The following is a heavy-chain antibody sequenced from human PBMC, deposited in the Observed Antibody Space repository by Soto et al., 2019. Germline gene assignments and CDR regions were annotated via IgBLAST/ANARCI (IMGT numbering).Heavy chain of an antibody. CDR2: IDWDDDK. CDR3: ARTRDGAYGMDV. Sequence: VSGPTLVNPTQTLTLTCTFSGFSLSTSGMRVSWIRQPPGKALEWLARIDWDDDKFYRTSLKTRLTISKDTSKNQVVLIMTNMDPVDTATYYCARTRDGAYGMDVWGQGTTVTVSS. D-gene: IGHD2-21*02. V-gene: IGHV2-70*04. J-gene: IGHJ6*02. CDR1: GFSLSTSGMR.